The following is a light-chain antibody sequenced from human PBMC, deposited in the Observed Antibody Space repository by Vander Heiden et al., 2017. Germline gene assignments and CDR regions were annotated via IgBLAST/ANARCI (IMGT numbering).Light chain of an antibody. Sequence: QAALTQPASASWSPGQSITISCTGTSSDVGGYDYDSWYQQHPGKAPKLMIYDVSNRPSGVSNRFSGSKSGHTASLTISGLQAEDEADYYCSSYTSSSTLDVVFGGGTKLTVL. CDR3: SSYTSSSTLDVV. J-gene: IGLJ2*01. CDR2: DVS. V-gene: IGLV2-14*01. CDR1: SSDVGGYDY.